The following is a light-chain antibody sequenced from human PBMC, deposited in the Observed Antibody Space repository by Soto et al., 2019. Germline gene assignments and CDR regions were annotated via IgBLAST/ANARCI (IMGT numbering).Light chain of an antibody. CDR1: QSISSW. V-gene: IGKV1-5*01. CDR2: DAS. Sequence: DIHMTLSPSTLSASEGDRVTITCRASQSISSWLAWYQQKPGKAPKLLIYDASSLESGVPSRFSGSGSGTEFTLTISSLQPDDFATYYCQQYNSYWTFGQGTKVDI. CDR3: QQYNSYWT. J-gene: IGKJ1*01.